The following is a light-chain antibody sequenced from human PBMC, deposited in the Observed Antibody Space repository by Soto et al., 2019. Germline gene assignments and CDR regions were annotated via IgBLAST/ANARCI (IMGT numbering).Light chain of an antibody. Sequence: DIQMTQYPSSLSAAVGDRVTITCRASQSINHYLNWYQQKPGKAPKLLIYDASTLQSGVPSRISGSGSGPNFTLVIHSLQPEDCATYFCQQGDRTPYTCGPGTRRDIK. CDR2: DAS. CDR1: QSINHY. J-gene: IGKJ2*01. V-gene: IGKV1-39*01. CDR3: QQGDRTPYT.